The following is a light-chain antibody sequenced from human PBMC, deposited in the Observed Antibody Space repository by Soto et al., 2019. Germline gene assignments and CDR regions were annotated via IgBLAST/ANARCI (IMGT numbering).Light chain of an antibody. CDR1: QPISSW. CDR2: AAS. CDR3: QQARSFPQT. V-gene: IGKV1-12*01. J-gene: IGKJ2*01. Sequence: DIQMTQSPSTVSASVGDRVTITCLASQPISSWLAWFRQRPGKAPELLIYAASTLHSGVPSRFSGSGSGTDFALTISGLQPEDFATYYCQQARSFPQTCGQGTRVDIK.